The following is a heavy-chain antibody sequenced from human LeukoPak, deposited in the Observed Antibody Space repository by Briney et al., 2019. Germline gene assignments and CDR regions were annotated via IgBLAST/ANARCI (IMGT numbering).Heavy chain of an antibody. Sequence: PSETLSLTCTVSGGSISSYYWSWIRQPPGKGLEWIGYIYYSGSTNYNPSLKSRVTISVDTSKNQFSLKLSSVTAADTAVYYCARVFSYPLRAPFDPWGQGTLVTVSS. CDR3: ARVFSYPLRAPFDP. V-gene: IGHV4-59*01. J-gene: IGHJ5*02. CDR1: GGSISSYY. CDR2: IYYSGST. D-gene: IGHD3-3*01.